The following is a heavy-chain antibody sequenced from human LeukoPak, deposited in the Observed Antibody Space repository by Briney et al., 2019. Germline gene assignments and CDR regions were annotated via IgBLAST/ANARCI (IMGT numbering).Heavy chain of an antibody. J-gene: IGHJ3*02. V-gene: IGHV4-59*12. Sequence: GSLRLSCAASEFTFSDYYMSWIRQPPGKGLEWIGYILYCGSIDYSPSLQSRVTISVDTSKNHLSLRLTSVTAADTAVYFCARGVVLGRDDAFDIWGRGTMVTVSS. CDR2: ILYCGSI. D-gene: IGHD3/OR15-3a*01. CDR1: EFTFSDYY. CDR3: ARGVVLGRDDAFDI.